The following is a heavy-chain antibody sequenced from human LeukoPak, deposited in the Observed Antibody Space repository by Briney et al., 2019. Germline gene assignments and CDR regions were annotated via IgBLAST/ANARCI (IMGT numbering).Heavy chain of an antibody. J-gene: IGHJ3*02. D-gene: IGHD4-17*01. V-gene: IGHV4-30-4*01. CDR2: IYYSGST. Sequence: SQTLSLTCTVSGGSISSGDYYWSWIRQPPGKGPEWIGYIYYSGSTYYNPSLKSRVTISVDTSKNQFSLKLSSVTAADTAVYYCAGENDYGDYVGAFDIWGQGTMVTVSS. CDR1: GGSISSGDYY. CDR3: AGENDYGDYVGAFDI.